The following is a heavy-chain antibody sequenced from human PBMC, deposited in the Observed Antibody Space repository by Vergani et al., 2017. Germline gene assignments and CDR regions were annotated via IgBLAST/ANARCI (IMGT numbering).Heavy chain of an antibody. CDR1: GFTFTAHG. V-gene: IGHV3-23*01. CDR2: ISSQNFRT. J-gene: IGHJ4*02. D-gene: IGHD2-21*01. CDR3: ADLYGDDGFSPF. Sequence: EVQLLESGGGSAQPGESLRLSCVASGFTFTAHGLNWVRQAPGKGLEWVSGISSQNFRTHYADSVKGRFTISRDDSKNTVYLQINSLRAEDTAFYCCADLYGDDGFSPFWGQGTLVTVAS.